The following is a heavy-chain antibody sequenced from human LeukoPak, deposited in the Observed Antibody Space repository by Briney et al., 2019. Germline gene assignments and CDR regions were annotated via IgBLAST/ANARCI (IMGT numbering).Heavy chain of an antibody. CDR1: GGSISNYY. Sequence: TSETLSLTCTVSGGSISNYYWSWIRQPPGKGLEWIGYIDNSGSTYYTPSLKSRVTISVDTSKNQFSLKLTSVTAADTAVYYCARDWGRYSSYNYNWFDPWGQGTLVTVSS. CDR2: IDNSGST. CDR3: ARDWGRYSSYNYNWFDP. J-gene: IGHJ5*02. V-gene: IGHV4-59*01. D-gene: IGHD5-12*01.